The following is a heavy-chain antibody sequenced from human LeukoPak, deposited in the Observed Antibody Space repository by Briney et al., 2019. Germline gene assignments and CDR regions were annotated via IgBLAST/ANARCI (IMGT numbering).Heavy chain of an antibody. Sequence: SQTLSLTCTVSGGSISSGSYYWSWIRQPAGKGLEWIGRIYTSGSTNYNPSLKSRATISIDTSKSQFSLKLSSVTAADTAVYYCSRVYHSNWGHFDYWGQGTLVTVSS. CDR2: IYTSGST. CDR3: SRVYHSNWGHFDY. V-gene: IGHV4-61*02. J-gene: IGHJ4*02. CDR1: GGSISSGSYY. D-gene: IGHD7-27*01.